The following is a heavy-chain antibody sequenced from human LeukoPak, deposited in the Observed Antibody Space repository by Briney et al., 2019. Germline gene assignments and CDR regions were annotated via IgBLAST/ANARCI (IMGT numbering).Heavy chain of an antibody. J-gene: IGHJ4*02. Sequence: LGGSLRLSCAASGFTFSNYAMSWVRQAPGKGLEWVSGISGSGGRTHYADSVKGRFTLSRDNSKNTLYLHMNSLRAEDTAVYYCAKDETTVVTNVDYWGQGTLVTVSS. CDR3: AKDETTVVTNVDY. D-gene: IGHD4-23*01. CDR1: GFTFSNYA. CDR2: ISGSGGRT. V-gene: IGHV3-23*01.